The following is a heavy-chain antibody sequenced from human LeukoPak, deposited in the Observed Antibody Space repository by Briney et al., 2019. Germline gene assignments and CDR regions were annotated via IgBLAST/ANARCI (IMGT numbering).Heavy chain of an antibody. CDR1: GGSISSSY. D-gene: IGHD1-1*01. V-gene: IGHV4-59*08. Sequence: RSETLSLTCTASGGSISSSYWSWFRQPPGQQPHRTRYIYYSGRTNYNPSLKSRVTISVHTSKNQFSLKLSSVTAADPAVYYSASHGVGAWKFPFDYWGQGTLVTVSS. CDR2: IYYSGRT. CDR3: ASHGVGAWKFPFDY. J-gene: IGHJ4*02.